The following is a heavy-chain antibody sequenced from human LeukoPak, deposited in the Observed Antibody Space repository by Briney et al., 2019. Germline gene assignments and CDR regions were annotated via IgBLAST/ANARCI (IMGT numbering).Heavy chain of an antibody. CDR3: ARSPHYVWSGYSYGETLFDY. Sequence: SVKVSCKASGGTFSSYAISWVRQAPGQGLEWMGRIIPIFGTANYVQKFQGRVMITTDESTSTAYMELSSLSSEDTAVYYCARSPHYVWSGYSYGETLFDYWGQGTLVTVSS. CDR1: GGTFSSYA. D-gene: IGHD5-18*01. V-gene: IGHV1-69*05. J-gene: IGHJ4*02. CDR2: IIPIFGTA.